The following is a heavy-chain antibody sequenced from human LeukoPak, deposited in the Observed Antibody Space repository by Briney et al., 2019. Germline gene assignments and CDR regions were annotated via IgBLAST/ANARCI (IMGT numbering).Heavy chain of an antibody. J-gene: IGHJ4*02. CDR2: ISASGGTT. CDR3: ARDGYYYDSSGYSFDY. Sequence: GGSLRLSCAASGFTFSSYAVTWVRQAPGKGLEWVSVISASGGTTYYADSVKGRFTISRDNSKNTLYLQMNSLRAEDTAVYYCARDGYYYDSSGYSFDYWGQGTLVTVSS. D-gene: IGHD3-22*01. V-gene: IGHV3-23*01. CDR1: GFTFSSYA.